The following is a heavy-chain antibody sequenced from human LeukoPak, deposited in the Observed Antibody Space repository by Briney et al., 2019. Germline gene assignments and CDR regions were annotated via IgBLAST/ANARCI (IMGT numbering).Heavy chain of an antibody. V-gene: IGHV3-74*01. CDR3: AYSRM. CDR2: INSDGSST. J-gene: IGHJ4*02. D-gene: IGHD2-15*01. CDR1: GFTFSSYW. Sequence: GGSLRLSCAASGFTFSSYWMHWVRQAPGKGLVWVSRINSDGSSTSYADSVKGRFTISRDNAKNSVYLQMNSLRVDDTAVYYCAYSRMGGQGTLVTVSS.